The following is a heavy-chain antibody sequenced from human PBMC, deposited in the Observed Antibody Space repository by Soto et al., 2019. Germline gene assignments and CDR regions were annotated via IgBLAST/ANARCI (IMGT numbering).Heavy chain of an antibody. J-gene: IGHJ6*02. CDR1: GFTFSDYY. D-gene: IGHD2-2*01. Sequence: GGSLRLSCAASGFTFSDYYMSWIRQAPGKGLEWVSYISSSGSTIYYADSVKGRFTISRDNAKNSLYLQMNSLRAEDTAVYYCASSVVVVPAAMTAYYYYGMDVWGQGTTVTVSS. V-gene: IGHV3-11*01. CDR2: ISSSGSTI. CDR3: ASSVVVVPAAMTAYYYYGMDV.